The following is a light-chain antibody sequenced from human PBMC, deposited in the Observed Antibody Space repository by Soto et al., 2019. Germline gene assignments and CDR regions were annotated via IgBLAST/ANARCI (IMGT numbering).Light chain of an antibody. Sequence: EIVLTQSPGTLSLSPGERATLSCRASQSVNGDYLGWYQQKPGQAPRLLIYGSSSRATGIPARFSGSGSGTDFTLTISRLEPEDFAVYYCQQYGSSPPYTFGQGTKLEIK. CDR3: QQYGSSPPYT. CDR1: QSVNGDY. CDR2: GSS. J-gene: IGKJ2*01. V-gene: IGKV3-20*01.